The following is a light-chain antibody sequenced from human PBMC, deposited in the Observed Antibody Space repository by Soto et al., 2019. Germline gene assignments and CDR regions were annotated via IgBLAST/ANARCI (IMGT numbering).Light chain of an antibody. CDR1: RSNIGAGYD. Sequence: QPVLTQPPSVSGAPGQRVTISCTGSRSNIGAGYDVHWYQHLPGSAPKLVIYGNINRPSGVPDRFSGSKSGTSASLAITGLQADDEADYYCQSYDTSLSGYVFGIGTKLTVL. CDR3: QSYDTSLSGYV. J-gene: IGLJ1*01. CDR2: GNI. V-gene: IGLV1-40*01.